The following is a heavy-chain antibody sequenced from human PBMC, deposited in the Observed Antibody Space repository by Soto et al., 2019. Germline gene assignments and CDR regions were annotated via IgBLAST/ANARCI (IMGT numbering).Heavy chain of an antibody. Sequence: SGGSLRLSCTASGFTFGDYAMSWFRQAPGKGLQWVGFIRSKDFGGTREYAASVKGRFTISRDDSKSIAYLQMNSLITEDTAVYYCSRVSCTSNNCLYYFDYWGQGTRVTVSS. CDR3: SRVSCTSNNCLYYFDY. CDR1: GFTFGDYA. CDR2: IRSKDFGGTR. J-gene: IGHJ4*02. D-gene: IGHD2-2*01. V-gene: IGHV3-49*03.